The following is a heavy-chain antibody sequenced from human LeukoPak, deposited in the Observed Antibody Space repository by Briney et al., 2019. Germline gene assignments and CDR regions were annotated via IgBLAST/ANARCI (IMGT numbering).Heavy chain of an antibody. V-gene: IGHV4-34*01. CDR3: ARGLLRGYYGSGSYHTEPYYYYYGMDV. CDR1: GGSFSGYH. J-gene: IGHJ6*02. D-gene: IGHD3-10*01. Sequence: SETLSLTCAVYGGSFSGYHWSWIRQPPGKGLEWIGEINHSGSTNYNPSLKSRVTISVDTSKNQFSLKLSSVTAADTAVYYCARGLLRGYYGSGSYHTEPYYYYYGMDVWGQGTTVTVSS. CDR2: INHSGST.